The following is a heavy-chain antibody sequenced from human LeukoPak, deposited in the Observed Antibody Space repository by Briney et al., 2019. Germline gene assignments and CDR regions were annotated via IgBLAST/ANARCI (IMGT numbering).Heavy chain of an antibody. V-gene: IGHV3-30*18. CDR2: ISDDRSNT. D-gene: IGHD5-18*01. CDR3: AKDADTATIIYWYFDL. Sequence: QPGSSLRLSCTASGFTLSSFGMHWVRQAPGKGLEWVAVISDDRSNTYYEDSVKGRFTISRDNYKNTLYLQLNSLRAEDTAVYYCAKDADTATIIYWYFDLWGRGTLVTVSS. CDR1: GFTLSSFG. J-gene: IGHJ2*01.